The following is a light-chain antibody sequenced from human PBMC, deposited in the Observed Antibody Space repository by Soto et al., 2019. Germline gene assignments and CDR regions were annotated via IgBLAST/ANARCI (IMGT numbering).Light chain of an antibody. CDR2: GAS. V-gene: IGKV3-20*01. CDR1: QSVSSSY. CDR3: QQRNFWPLS. Sequence: EIVLTQSPGTLSLSAGERATLSCMASQSVSSSYLAWYQQKPGQAPRLLIYGASTRATGLPDRFRGSGSGADFTLTISRLEPEDFAVYYCQQRNFWPLSFGPGTRVEIK. J-gene: IGKJ3*01.